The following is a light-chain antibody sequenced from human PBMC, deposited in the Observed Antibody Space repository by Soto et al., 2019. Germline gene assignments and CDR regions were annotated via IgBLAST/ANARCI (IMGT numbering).Light chain of an antibody. V-gene: IGKV3-20*01. CDR2: DAS. Sequence: EIVLTQSPGTLSLSPGEGATLSCRASQSVSSSYLAWYQQKPGQAPRPLIYDASSRATGIPDRFSGSGSGTDFTLTISRLEPEDSAVYYCQQYNNWPQTFGQGTKVDIK. CDR1: QSVSSSY. CDR3: QQYNNWPQT. J-gene: IGKJ1*01.